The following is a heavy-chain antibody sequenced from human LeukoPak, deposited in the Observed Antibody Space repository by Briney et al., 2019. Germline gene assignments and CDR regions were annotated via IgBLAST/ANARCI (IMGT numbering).Heavy chain of an antibody. CDR2: VSASGGNT. CDR3: AKEGIAVFDY. D-gene: IGHD6-19*01. J-gene: IGHJ4*02. CDR1: GFTFSSYA. V-gene: IGHV3-23*01. Sequence: GGSLRLSCAASGFTFSSYAMSWVRQAPGKGLEWVSAVSASGGNTYYADSVKGRFTISRDNSKNTLYLQMNSLRAEDTAVYYCAKEGIAVFDYWGQGTLVTVSS.